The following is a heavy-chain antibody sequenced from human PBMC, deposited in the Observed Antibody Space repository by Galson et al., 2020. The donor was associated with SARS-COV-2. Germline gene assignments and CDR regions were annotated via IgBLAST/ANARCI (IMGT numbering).Heavy chain of an antibody. CDR2: IYYSGST. V-gene: IGHV4-59*01. CDR1: GGSISSYY. CDR3: ARGRAGDYYEGPRAFDI. Sequence: SETLSLTCTVSGGSISSYYWSWIRQPPGTGLEWIGYIYYSGSTNYNPSLKSRVTISVDTSKNQFSLKLSSVTAADTAVYYCARGRAGDYYEGPRAFDIWGQGTMVTVSS. D-gene: IGHD3-22*01. J-gene: IGHJ3*02.